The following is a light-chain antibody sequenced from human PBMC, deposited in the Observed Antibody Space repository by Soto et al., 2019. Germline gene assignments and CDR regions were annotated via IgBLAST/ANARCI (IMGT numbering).Light chain of an antibody. CDR3: QQYNSYPLT. Sequence: DVQMTQSPSSLSASVGDRVTITWRASQDIKDWLAWYQQKPAKAPKSLISAASNLQPGVPSRFSGSGSATEFTLTITSLQPEDSATYYCQQYNSYPLTFGGGTKVEIK. CDR2: AAS. V-gene: IGKV1D-16*01. CDR1: QDIKDW. J-gene: IGKJ4*01.